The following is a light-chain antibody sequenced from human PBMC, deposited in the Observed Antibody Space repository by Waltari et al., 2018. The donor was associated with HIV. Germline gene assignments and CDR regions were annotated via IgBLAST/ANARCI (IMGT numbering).Light chain of an antibody. Sequence: QSALTQPPSASGSPGQSVTISCTGTSSDVGGYNYVFWYQQYPGKAPKVMIFEVSNRPSGVPDRFSGSRSGNTASLTVSGLQAEDEADYYCSSYAGSNNWVFGGGTKLTVL. CDR2: EVS. J-gene: IGLJ3*02. CDR3: SSYAGSNNWV. CDR1: SSDVGGYNY. V-gene: IGLV2-8*01.